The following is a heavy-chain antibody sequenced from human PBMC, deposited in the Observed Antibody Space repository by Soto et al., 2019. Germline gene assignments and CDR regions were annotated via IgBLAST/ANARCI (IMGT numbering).Heavy chain of an antibody. CDR3: ARVSTASWHGWFDP. D-gene: IGHD2-2*01. CDR1: GFTFSSYW. J-gene: IGHJ5*02. Sequence: PGGSLRLSCAASGFTFSSYWMHWVRQVPGKGLVWVSRINSDGSSTSYAESVKGRFTISRDNARNTLYLQMNSLRDEDTAVYHCARVSTASWHGWFDPWGQGTLVTVSS. CDR2: INSDGSST. V-gene: IGHV3-74*01.